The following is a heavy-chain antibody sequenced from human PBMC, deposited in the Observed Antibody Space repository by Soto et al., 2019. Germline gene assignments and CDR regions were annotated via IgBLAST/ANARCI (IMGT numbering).Heavy chain of an antibody. CDR3: ARAWSAGGTVDY. CDR1: GGSISSYY. D-gene: IGHD6-13*01. CDR2: IYYSGSS. Sequence: SETLSLTCTVSGGSISSYYWNWVRQPPGKGLEWIGYIYYSGSSNHNPSLKSRVTISVDTSKNQFSLKLSSVTAADTAVYYCARAWSAGGTVDYWGQGSLVIVSS. J-gene: IGHJ4*02. V-gene: IGHV4-59*01.